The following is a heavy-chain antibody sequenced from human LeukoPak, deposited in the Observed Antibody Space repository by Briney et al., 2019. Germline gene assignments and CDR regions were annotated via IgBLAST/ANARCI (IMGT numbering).Heavy chain of an antibody. V-gene: IGHV4-39*07. CDR3: ARVIGSLGAAGTIAAAGTVDY. CDR1: GGSISSSSYY. J-gene: IGHJ4*02. Sequence: SETLSLTCTVSGGSISSSSYYWGWIRQPPGKGLEWIGSIYYSGSTYYNPSLKSRVTISVDTSKNQFSLKLSSVTAADTAVYYWARVIGSLGAAGTIAAAGTVDYWGQGTLVSVSS. CDR2: IYYSGST. D-gene: IGHD6-13*01.